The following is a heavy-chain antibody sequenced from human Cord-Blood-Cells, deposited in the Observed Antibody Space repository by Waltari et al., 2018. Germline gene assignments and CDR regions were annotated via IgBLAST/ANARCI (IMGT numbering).Heavy chain of an antibody. D-gene: IGHD3-10*01. Sequence: QVQLVQSGAEVKKPGASVKVSCKVSGYTLTELSMHWVRQAPGKGLEWMGGFVPEDGETIYAQKFQGRVTMTEDTATDTAYMWLSSLRSDDTAVYYCATDRITMVRGVNDAFDIWGQGTMVTVSS. J-gene: IGHJ3*02. CDR1: GYTLTELS. CDR2: FVPEDGET. V-gene: IGHV1-24*01. CDR3: ATDRITMVRGVNDAFDI.